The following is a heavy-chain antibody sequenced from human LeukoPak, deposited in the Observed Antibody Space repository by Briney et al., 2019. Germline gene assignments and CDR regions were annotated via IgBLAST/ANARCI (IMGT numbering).Heavy chain of an antibody. CDR1: GFTVSSNY. CDR2: IYSGGST. CDR3: AREGPRGNSQFDY. J-gene: IGHJ4*02. Sequence: GGSLRLSCAASGFTVSSNYMSWVRKAPGKGLEWVSVIYSGGSTYYADSVKGRFTISRDNSKNTLYLQMNSLRAEDTAIYYCAREGPRGNSQFDYWGQGTLVTVSS. V-gene: IGHV3-53*01. D-gene: IGHD2/OR15-2a*01.